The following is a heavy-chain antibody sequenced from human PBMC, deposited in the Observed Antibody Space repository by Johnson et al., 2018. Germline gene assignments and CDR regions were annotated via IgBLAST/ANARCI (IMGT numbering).Heavy chain of an antibody. CDR3: ASLSRDGYSTPYFDF. V-gene: IGHV4-59*01. J-gene: IGHJ4*02. D-gene: IGHD5-24*01. CDR1: AGSISSYY. CDR2: IGNRGIT. Sequence: QVQLQESGPGLVKPSETLSLTCPVSAGSISSYYWSWIRQPPGTGLEWIGSIGNRGITNYNPSLKSRVTISIDTSKNQFSLKMSPVTAADTAVDYCASLSRDGYSTPYFDFWGQGILVTVSS.